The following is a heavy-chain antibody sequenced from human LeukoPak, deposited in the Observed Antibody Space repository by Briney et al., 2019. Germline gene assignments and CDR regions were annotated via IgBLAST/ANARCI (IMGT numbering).Heavy chain of an antibody. D-gene: IGHD2-2*03. CDR3: AKDGYCSSTSCHRRDYYYYMDV. CDR1: GFTFSSYG. J-gene: IGHJ6*03. Sequence: PWRSLRLSCAASGFTFSSYGMHWVRQAPGKGLEWVAVIWYDGSNKYYADSVKGRFTISRDNSKNTLYLQMNSLRAEDTAVYYCAKDGYCSSTSCHRRDYYYYMDVWGEGTTVTVSS. CDR2: IWYDGSNK. V-gene: IGHV3-33*06.